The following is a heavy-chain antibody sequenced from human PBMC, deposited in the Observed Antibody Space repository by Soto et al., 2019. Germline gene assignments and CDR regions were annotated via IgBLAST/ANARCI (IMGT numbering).Heavy chain of an antibody. CDR1: GGSISSDNYC. Sequence: KPSETLSLTCTVSGGSISSDNYCWGWIRQSPGMGLEWIGSIHYGGDTYYNPSLKSRVTISVATSKNQFSLNLASVTAADTAVYHCARLVDDQHHYYYMDVWGKGTTVTVSS. D-gene: IGHD2-21*01. CDR3: ARLVDDQHHYYYMDV. CDR2: IHYGGDT. V-gene: IGHV4-39*01. J-gene: IGHJ6*03.